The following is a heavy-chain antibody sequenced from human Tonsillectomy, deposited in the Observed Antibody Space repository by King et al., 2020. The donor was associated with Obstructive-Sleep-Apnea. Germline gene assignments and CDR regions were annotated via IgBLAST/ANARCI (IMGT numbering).Heavy chain of an antibody. Sequence: VQLMESGGGLVQPGGSLRLSCAASGITISTYWMSWVRQAPGKGLEWVANINEEGSEKYYVDSVMGRFTISRDNAKNSLYLQMNSLRAEDTAVYYCARFDSWGQGTLVTVSS. CDR1: GITISTYW. CDR3: ARFDS. J-gene: IGHJ4*02. CDR2: INEEGSEK. V-gene: IGHV3-7*01.